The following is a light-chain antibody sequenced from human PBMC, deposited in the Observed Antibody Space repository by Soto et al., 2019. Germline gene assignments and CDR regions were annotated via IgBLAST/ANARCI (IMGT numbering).Light chain of an antibody. Sequence: QSVLTQVASASGSPGQSITISCTGTSSDVGAYNHVSWYQQRPGKAPKVVIFEVNNRPSGVSNRFSGSKFGNTASLTISGLQTEDEGYYYCASHTTSRTWVFGGGTKVTVL. CDR2: EVN. V-gene: IGLV2-14*01. CDR3: ASHTTSRTWV. CDR1: SSDVGAYNH. J-gene: IGLJ3*02.